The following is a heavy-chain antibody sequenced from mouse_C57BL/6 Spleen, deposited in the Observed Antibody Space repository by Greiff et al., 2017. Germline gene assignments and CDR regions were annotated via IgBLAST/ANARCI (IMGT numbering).Heavy chain of an antibody. CDR1: GYTFTSYW. V-gene: IGHV1-52*01. CDR2: IDPSDSEP. J-gene: IGHJ2*01. Sequence: QVQLQQPGAELVRPGSSVKLSCKASGYTFTSYWMHWVKQRPIQGLEWIGNIDPSDSEPHYNQKFKDKATLTVDKSSSTAYMQLSSLTSEGSAVYYCARSYYYGSSYDYFDYWGQGTTLTVSS. CDR3: ARSYYYGSSYDYFDY. D-gene: IGHD1-1*01.